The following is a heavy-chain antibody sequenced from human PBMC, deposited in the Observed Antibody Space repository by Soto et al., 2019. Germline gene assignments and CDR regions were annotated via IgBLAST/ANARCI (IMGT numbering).Heavy chain of an antibody. D-gene: IGHD3-3*01. Sequence: SETLSLTCAVDGGSSSGYYWSWIRQPPGKGLEWIGEINHSGSTNYNPSLKSRVTISVDTSKNQFSLKLSSVTAADTAVYYCARGEDDFWSGYYPLDYWGQGTLVTVSS. CDR1: GGSSSGYY. J-gene: IGHJ4*02. V-gene: IGHV4-34*01. CDR3: ARGEDDFWSGYYPLDY. CDR2: INHSGST.